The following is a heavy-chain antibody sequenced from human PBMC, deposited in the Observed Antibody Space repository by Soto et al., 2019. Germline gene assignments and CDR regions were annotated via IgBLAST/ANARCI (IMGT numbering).Heavy chain of an antibody. CDR2: VYYTEST. Sequence: SETLSLTCRVTGGSISGSYWGWIRQSPGKGLEWLGYVYYTESTDYSRSLSSRVSISVDMSKNEFSLRLSSVTAADTAVYFCARSVAVPGAHIDYWGQGTQVTVSS. J-gene: IGHJ4*02. CDR3: ARSVAVPGAHIDY. CDR1: GGSISGSY. V-gene: IGHV4-59*01. D-gene: IGHD6-19*01.